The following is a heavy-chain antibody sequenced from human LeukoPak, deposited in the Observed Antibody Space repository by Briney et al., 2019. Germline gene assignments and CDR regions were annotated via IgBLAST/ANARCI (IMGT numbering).Heavy chain of an antibody. CDR1: GFTFSSYG. V-gene: IGHV3-30*02. D-gene: IGHD5-18*01. J-gene: IGHJ4*02. CDR3: AKGGSRFGYSYGSDFDY. CDR2: MRYDGSNK. Sequence: PGGSLRLSCAASGFTFSSYGMHWVRQAPGKGLEWVAFMRYDGSNKYYADSVKGRFTISRDNSKNTLYLQMNSLRAEDTAVYYCAKGGSRFGYSYGSDFDYWGQGTLVTVSS.